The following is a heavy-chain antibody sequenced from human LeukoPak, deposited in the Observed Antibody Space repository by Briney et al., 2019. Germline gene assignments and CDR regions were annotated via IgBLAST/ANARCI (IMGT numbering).Heavy chain of an antibody. J-gene: IGHJ4*02. CDR2: IIPIFGTA. D-gene: IGHD5-24*01. CDR3: ARDTEMATV. Sequence: GASVKVSCKASGGTFSSYAISWVRQPPGHGLEWMGGIIPIFGTANYAQKFRGRVTITADESTSTAYMELSSLRSEDTAVYYWARDTEMATVWGQGTLVTVSS. CDR1: GGTFSSYA. V-gene: IGHV1-69*13.